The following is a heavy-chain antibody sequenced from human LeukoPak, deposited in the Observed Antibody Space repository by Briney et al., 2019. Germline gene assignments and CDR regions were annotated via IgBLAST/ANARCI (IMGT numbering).Heavy chain of an antibody. CDR3: ARGTMFPYYFDY. J-gene: IGHJ4*01. Sequence: GGSVTLICAPSGLTLSSYSMGWARHAPGEGLEWVSFISSSSSYIDYRDTVKARFTIYRDNARNTLYLPMNSLRAEDTAVYYCARGTMFPYYFDYRGNGTPVTVST. CDR2: ISSSSSYI. D-gene: IGHD3-10*02. CDR1: GLTLSSYS. V-gene: IGHV3-21*01.